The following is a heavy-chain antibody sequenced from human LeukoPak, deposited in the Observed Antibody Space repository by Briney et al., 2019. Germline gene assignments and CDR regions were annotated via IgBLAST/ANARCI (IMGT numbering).Heavy chain of an antibody. J-gene: IGHJ5*02. CDR2: ISAYNGNT. CDR1: GYIFTSYG. Sequence: ASVKVSCKASGYIFTSYGISWVRQAPGQGLEWMGWISAYNGNTNYAQKLQGRVTMTTDTSTSTAYMELRSLRSDDTAVYYCAREGGYCSSTSCPPRAYNWFDPWGQGTLVTVSS. CDR3: AREGGYCSSTSCPPRAYNWFDP. V-gene: IGHV1-18*01. D-gene: IGHD2-2*01.